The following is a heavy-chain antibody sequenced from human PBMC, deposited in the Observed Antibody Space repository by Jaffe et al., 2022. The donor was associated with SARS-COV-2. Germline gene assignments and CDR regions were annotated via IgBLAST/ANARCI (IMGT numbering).Heavy chain of an antibody. J-gene: IGHJ6*02. CDR1: GGTFSSYS. Sequence: QVQLVQSGAEVKKPGSSVKVSCKASGGTFSSYSISWVRQAPGQGLEWMGRIIPILGIANYAQKFQGRVTITADKSTSTAYMELSSLRSEDTAVYYCARADCSSTSCYQETTYGMDVWGQGTTVTVSS. V-gene: IGHV1-69*02. D-gene: IGHD2-2*01. CDR2: IIPILGIA. CDR3: ARADCSSTSCYQETTYGMDV.